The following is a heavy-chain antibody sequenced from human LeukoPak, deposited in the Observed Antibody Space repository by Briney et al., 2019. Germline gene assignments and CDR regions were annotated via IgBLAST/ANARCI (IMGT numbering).Heavy chain of an antibody. J-gene: IGHJ6*02. CDR1: GYTFTSYG. CDR2: ISAYNGNT. D-gene: IGHD6-6*01. V-gene: IGHV1-18*01. CDR3: ARGSIAARFDGFDYYYYGMDV. Sequence: ASVKVSCKASGYTFTSYGISWVRQAPGQGVEWMGWISAYNGNTNYAQKLQGRVTMTTDTSTSTAYMELRSLRSDDTAVYYCARGSIAARFDGFDYYYYGMDVWGQGTTVTVSS.